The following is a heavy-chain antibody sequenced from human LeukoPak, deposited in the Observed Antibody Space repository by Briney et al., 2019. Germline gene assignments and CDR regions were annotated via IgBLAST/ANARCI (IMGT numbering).Heavy chain of an antibody. CDR1: GYTFTSYG. CDR3: ARYEGFTMIAPDMDV. CDR2: ISAYNGNT. D-gene: IGHD3-22*01. Sequence: GASVKVSCKASGYTFTSYGISWVRQAPGQGLEWMGWISAYNGNTNYAQKLQGRVTMTTDTSTSTAYMDLRSLRSDDTAVYYCARYEGFTMIAPDMDVWGKGTTVTVSS. J-gene: IGHJ6*03. V-gene: IGHV1-18*01.